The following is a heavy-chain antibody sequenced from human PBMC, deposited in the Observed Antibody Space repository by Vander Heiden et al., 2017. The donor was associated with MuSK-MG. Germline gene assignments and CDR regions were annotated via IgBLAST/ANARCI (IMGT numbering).Heavy chain of an antibody. CDR1: GFTFSTYA. CDR2: ISHDENKI. Sequence: QVQLVESGGGVVKTGRSLRLYCAVSGFTFSTYAMHWVRQAPGKGLEWVAVISHDENKIYYADSVEGRFTISRDNSKNTLYLQMSNLRAEDTAVYYCARDDESRVLTAFEYWGQGTLVTVSS. V-gene: IGHV3-30*04. D-gene: IGHD2-21*02. CDR3: ARDDESRVLTAFEY. J-gene: IGHJ4*02.